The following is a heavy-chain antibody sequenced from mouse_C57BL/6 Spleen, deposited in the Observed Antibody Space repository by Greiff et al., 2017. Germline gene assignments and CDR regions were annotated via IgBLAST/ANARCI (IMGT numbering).Heavy chain of an antibody. CDR1: GYSITSGYY. CDR3: ARAIDSSGYWFAY. J-gene: IGHJ3*01. CDR2: ISYDGSN. D-gene: IGHD3-2*02. V-gene: IGHV3-6*01. Sequence: ESGPGLVKPSQSLSLTCSVTGYSITSGYYWNWIRQFPGNKLEWMGYISYDGSNNYNPSLKNRISITRDTSKNQFFLKLNSVTTEDTATYYCARAIDSSGYWFAYWGQGTLVTVSA.